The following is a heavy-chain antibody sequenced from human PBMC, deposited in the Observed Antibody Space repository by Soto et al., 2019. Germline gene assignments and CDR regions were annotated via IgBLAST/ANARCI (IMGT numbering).Heavy chain of an antibody. V-gene: IGHV3-30-3*01. J-gene: IGHJ4*02. D-gene: IGHD6-13*01. CDR3: ARRHSSSWTSSGD. CDR1: GFTFSSYA. Sequence: QVQLVESGGGVVQPGRSLRLSCAASGFTFSSYAMHWVRQAPGKGLEWVAVISYDGSNKYYADSVKGRFTISRDNSKNTLYLQMNSLRAEDTAVYYCARRHSSSWTSSGDWGQGTLVTVSS. CDR2: ISYDGSNK.